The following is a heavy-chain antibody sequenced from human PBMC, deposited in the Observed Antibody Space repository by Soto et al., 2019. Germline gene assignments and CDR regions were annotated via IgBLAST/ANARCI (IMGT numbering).Heavy chain of an antibody. CDR1: VFSLSTNGVA. Sequence: GSGPTLVNPKQTLALTCSFSVFSLSTNGVAVGWIRQPPGKALEWLALICWDYDKRDNPSLESRLAITKDTSKNQVVLTMTNMDPGDTGTYYCPRRLENDLLGTPFAPGGKGSLVT. D-gene: IGHD3-9*01. CDR2: ICWDYDK. V-gene: IGHV2-5*02. CDR3: PRRLENDLLGTPFAP. J-gene: IGHJ5*02.